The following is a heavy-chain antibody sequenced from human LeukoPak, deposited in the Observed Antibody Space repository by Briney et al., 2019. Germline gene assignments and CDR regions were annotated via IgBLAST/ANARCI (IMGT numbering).Heavy chain of an antibody. CDR2: IYHSGST. V-gene: IGHV4-30-2*01. J-gene: IGHJ4*02. CDR1: GGSISSGGYS. D-gene: IGHD2-15*01. CDR3: ARGGPGGSWSRVGYCFDY. Sequence: SQTLSLTCAVSGGSISSGGYSWSWIRQPPGKGLEWIGYIYHSGSTYYNPSLKSRVTISVDRSKNQFSLKLSSVTAADTAVYYCARGGPGGSWSRVGYCFDYWGQGTLVTVSS.